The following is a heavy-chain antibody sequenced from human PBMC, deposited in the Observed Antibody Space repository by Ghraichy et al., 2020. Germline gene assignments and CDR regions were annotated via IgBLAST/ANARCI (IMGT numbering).Heavy chain of an antibody. CDR3: ARNSAGVRRAFDI. CDR1: GFTFSSYA. D-gene: IGHD2-21*01. J-gene: IGHJ3*02. Sequence: GSLRLSCAASGFTFSSYAMHWVRQAPGKGLEYVSAISSNGGSTYYANSVKGRFTISRDNSKNTLYLQMGSLRAEDMAVYYCARNSAGVRRAFDIWGQGTMVTVSS. CDR2: ISSNGGST. V-gene: IGHV3-64*01.